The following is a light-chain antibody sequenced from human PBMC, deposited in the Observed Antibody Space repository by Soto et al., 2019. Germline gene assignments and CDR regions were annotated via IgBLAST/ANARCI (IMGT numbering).Light chain of an antibody. CDR2: GAS. J-gene: IGKJ1*01. CDR1: QAITNF. V-gene: IGKV1-27*01. CDR3: QKYDSEPPGT. Sequence: DSQMTQSPSSLSASVGDRVTITCRASQAITNFLACYQQRPGKVPNLLIYGASTLQSGVPSRFSGSGSGTDFTLTITNLQPEDIATYYCQKYDSEPPGTFGQGTKVDIK.